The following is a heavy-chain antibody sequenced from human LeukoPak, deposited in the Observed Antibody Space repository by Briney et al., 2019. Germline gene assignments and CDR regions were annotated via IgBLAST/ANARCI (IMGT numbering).Heavy chain of an antibody. CDR3: ARSEYSSSSRKGLGYYYYGMDV. D-gene: IGHD6-6*01. CDR2: IIPIFGTA. V-gene: IGHV1-69*13. CDR1: GGTFSSCA. Sequence: GASVKVSCKASGGTFSSCAISWVRQAPGQGLEWMGGIIPIFGTANYAQKFQGRVTITADESTSTAYMELSSLRSEDTAVYYCARSEYSSSSRKGLGYYYYGMDVWGQGTTVTVSS. J-gene: IGHJ6*02.